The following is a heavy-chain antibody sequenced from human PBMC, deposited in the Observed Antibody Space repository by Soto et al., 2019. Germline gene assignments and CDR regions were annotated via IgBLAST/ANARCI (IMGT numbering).Heavy chain of an antibody. J-gene: IGHJ4*02. CDR2: MNPNSGNT. CDR3: AREHSSSWRFGY. D-gene: IGHD6-13*01. Sequence: QVQLVQSGAEVKKPGASVKVSCKASGYTFTSYDINWVRQATGQGLEWMGWMNPNSGNTGYAQKFQGRVTMTSNTSISTAYMELSSMRSEDTAVYYCAREHSSSWRFGYWGQGTLVTVSS. V-gene: IGHV1-8*01. CDR1: GYTFTSYD.